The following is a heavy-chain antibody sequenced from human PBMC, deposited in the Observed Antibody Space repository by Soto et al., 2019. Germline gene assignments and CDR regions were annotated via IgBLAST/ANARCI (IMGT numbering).Heavy chain of an antibody. CDR3: THRTKFGYFDS. CDR2: IYWDDNK. J-gene: IGHJ4*02. V-gene: IGHV2-5*02. CDR1: GLSLSTSEMG. Sequence: QITLKESGPPLVTPTQTLTLTCTFSGLSLSTSEMGVGWVRQSPGKALEWLALIYWDDNKRFSPSLRSRLTITKDTSKNQVVLTMTNMNAVDTATYYCTHRTKFGYFDSWSQGTLVTVSS. D-gene: IGHD3-10*02.